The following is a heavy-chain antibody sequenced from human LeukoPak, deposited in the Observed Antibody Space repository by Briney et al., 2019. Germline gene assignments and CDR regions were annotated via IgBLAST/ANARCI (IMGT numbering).Heavy chain of an antibody. CDR1: GFTFSSYS. D-gene: IGHD1-1*01. CDR3: AKLRDWMWFDP. Sequence: GGSLRLSCAASGFTFSSYSMNWVRQAPGKGLEWVSYISSSSSTIYYADSVKGRFTISRDNAKNSLYLQMNSLRAEDTAVYYCAKLRDWMWFDPWGQGTLVTVSS. V-gene: IGHV3-48*01. J-gene: IGHJ5*02. CDR2: ISSSSSTI.